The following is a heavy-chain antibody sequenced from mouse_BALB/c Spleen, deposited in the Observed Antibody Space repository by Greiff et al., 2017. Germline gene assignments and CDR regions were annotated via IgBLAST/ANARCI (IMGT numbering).Heavy chain of an antibody. V-gene: IGHV1-69*02. CDR3: ARYSCYDYAAGYAMEY. CDR2: IDPSDSYT. D-gene: IGHD2-4*01. Sequence: QVQLQQPGAELVKPGASVKLSCKASGYTFTSYWMHWVKQRPGQGLEWIGEIDPSDSYTNYNQKFKGQATFTVDKSSSTAYMQLGSLTSEGSAVYYCARYSCYDYAAGYAMEYWGQGTSVTVAA. CDR1: GYTFTSYW. J-gene: IGHJ4*01.